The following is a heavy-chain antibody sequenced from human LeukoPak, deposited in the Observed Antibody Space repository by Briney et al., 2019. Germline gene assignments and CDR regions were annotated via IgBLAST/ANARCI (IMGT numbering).Heavy chain of an antibody. CDR2: ISGSGGST. V-gene: IGHV3-23*01. D-gene: IGHD2-21*02. CDR1: GFTFSSYA. J-gene: IGHJ4*02. Sequence: GGSLRLSCAASGFTFSSYAMSWVRQAPGKGLEWVSAISGSGGSTYYADSVKGRFTISRDNSKNTLYLQMNSLRAEDTAVYYCAKGALSDCGGDCYYDYWGQGTLVTVSS. CDR3: AKGALSDCGGDCYYDY.